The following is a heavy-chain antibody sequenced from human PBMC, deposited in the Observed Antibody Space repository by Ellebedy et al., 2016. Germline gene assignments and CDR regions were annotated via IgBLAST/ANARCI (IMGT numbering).Heavy chain of an antibody. CDR3: ARDGDTAMVIYFDY. V-gene: IGHV3-33*08. D-gene: IGHD5-18*01. CDR2: IWYDGSNK. Sequence: GGSLRLSCAASGFTFSSYGMHWVRQAPGKGLEWVAVIWYDGSNKYYADSVKGRFTISSDNSKNTLYLQMNSLRAEDTAVYYCARDGDTAMVIYFDYWGQGTLVTVSS. J-gene: IGHJ4*02. CDR1: GFTFSSYG.